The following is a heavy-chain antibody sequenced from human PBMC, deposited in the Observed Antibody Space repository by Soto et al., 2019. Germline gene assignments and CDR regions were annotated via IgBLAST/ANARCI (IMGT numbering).Heavy chain of an antibody. J-gene: IGHJ4*02. CDR2: IVVGSGNT. CDR1: GYSFTSDG. D-gene: IGHD4-4*01. V-gene: IGHV1-58*02. Sequence: ASVKGSCKASGYSFTSDGISWVRKARGNHLEWIGWIVVGSGNTNYAQKCQERVTITRDMSTGKAYMERSSLRSGDTAGDYCETDTRGNYAHLGYWRQGTLVTVSS. CDR3: ETDTRGNYAHLGY.